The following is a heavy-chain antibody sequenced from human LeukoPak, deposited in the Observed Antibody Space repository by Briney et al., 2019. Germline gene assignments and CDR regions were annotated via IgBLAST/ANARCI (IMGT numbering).Heavy chain of an antibody. J-gene: IGHJ4*02. Sequence: PSETLSLTCTVSGGSISSSYWSWIRQPPGKGLEWIGYIYYSGSTNYNPSLKSRVTISVDTSKNQFSLKLSSVTAADTAVYYCARVRWELGYFDYWGQGTLVTVSS. D-gene: IGHD1-26*01. V-gene: IGHV4-59*01. CDR1: GGSISSSY. CDR2: IYYSGST. CDR3: ARVRWELGYFDY.